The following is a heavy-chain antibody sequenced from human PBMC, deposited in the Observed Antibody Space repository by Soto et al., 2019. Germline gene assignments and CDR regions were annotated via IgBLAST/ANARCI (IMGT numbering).Heavy chain of an antibody. V-gene: IGHV3-23*01. Sequence: EVQLLESGGGLVQPGGSLRLSCAASGFTFSSYAMSWVRQAPGKGLEWVSAISGSGGSTYYADSVKGRFTISRDNSKNTLYLQMNSLRAEDTAVYYCAKDRFKLAYGSGSYRAYYYYYMDVWGKGTTVTVSS. CDR2: ISGSGGST. CDR1: GFTFSSYA. J-gene: IGHJ6*03. D-gene: IGHD3-10*01. CDR3: AKDRFKLAYGSGSYRAYYYYYMDV.